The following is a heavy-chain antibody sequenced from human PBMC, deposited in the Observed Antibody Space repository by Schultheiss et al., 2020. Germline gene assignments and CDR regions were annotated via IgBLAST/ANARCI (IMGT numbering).Heavy chain of an antibody. Sequence: GGSLRLSCAASGFAFNDYYMSWIRQPPGKGLEWVSYISPSGTDIAYADSVRGRFTISRDNAKNSLSLQMNSLRAEDTAVYYCANVVPIQWLALFDYWGQGTLVTVSS. D-gene: IGHD6-19*01. CDR2: ISPSGTDI. CDR3: ANVVPIQWLALFDY. J-gene: IGHJ4*02. CDR1: GFAFNDYY. V-gene: IGHV3-11*01.